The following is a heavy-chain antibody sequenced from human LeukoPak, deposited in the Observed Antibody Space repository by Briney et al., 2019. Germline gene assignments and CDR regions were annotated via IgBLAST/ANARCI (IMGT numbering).Heavy chain of an antibody. Sequence: GGSLRLSCAASGFTFSSYAMSWVRQAPGKGLEWVSAISGSGGSTYYADSVKGRFTISRDNSKNTLYLQMNSLRAEDTAVFYCARDRSSYEYYFDHWGQGTLVTVSS. CDR2: ISGSGGST. CDR1: GFTFSSYA. V-gene: IGHV3-23*01. J-gene: IGHJ4*02. CDR3: ARDRSSYEYYFDH. D-gene: IGHD5-12*01.